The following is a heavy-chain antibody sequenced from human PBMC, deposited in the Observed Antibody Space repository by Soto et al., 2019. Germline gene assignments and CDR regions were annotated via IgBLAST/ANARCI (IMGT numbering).Heavy chain of an antibody. CDR3: ARGRTQGGDYYYGMDV. J-gene: IGHJ6*02. Sequence: ASVKVSCKASGYTFTSYYMHWVRQAPGQGLEWMGIINPSGGSTSYAQKFQGRVTMTRDTSTSTVYMELSSLRSEDTAVYYCARGRTQGGDYYYGMDVWGQGTTVTVSS. CDR1: GYTFTSYY. CDR2: INPSGGST. V-gene: IGHV1-46*01. D-gene: IGHD3-16*01.